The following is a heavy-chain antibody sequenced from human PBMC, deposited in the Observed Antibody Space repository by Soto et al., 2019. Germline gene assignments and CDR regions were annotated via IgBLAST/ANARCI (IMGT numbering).Heavy chain of an antibody. J-gene: IGHJ4*02. V-gene: IGHV4-34*02. CDR3: ARGSELWSLGD. CDR1: GGSFSGFY. D-gene: IGHD2-21*01. Sequence: QVQLKQWGAGLLKPSETLSLTCAVFGGSFSGFYWTWIRQPPGKGLEWIGEINHSGSTSYSPSLTGRLSMSVDSSKNQFSLRLTTVTAADTAVYYCARGSELWSLGDWGLGNLVTDSS. CDR2: INHSGST.